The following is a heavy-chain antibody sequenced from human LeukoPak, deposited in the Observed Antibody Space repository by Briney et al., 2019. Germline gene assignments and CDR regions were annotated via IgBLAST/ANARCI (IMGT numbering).Heavy chain of an antibody. CDR1: GYTFTGYY. V-gene: IGHV1-2*06. CDR3: ARSRGYSGYAYDAFNI. J-gene: IGHJ3*02. Sequence: GASVKVSCKASGYTFTGYYMHWVRQAPGQGLEWMGRINPNSGGTNYAQKFQGRVTMTRDTSISTAYMELSRLRSDDTAVYYCARSRGYSGYAYDAFNIWGQGTMVTVSS. CDR2: INPNSGGT. D-gene: IGHD5-12*01.